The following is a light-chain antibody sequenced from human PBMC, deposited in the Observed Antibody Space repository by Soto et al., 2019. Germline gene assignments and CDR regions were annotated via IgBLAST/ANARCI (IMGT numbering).Light chain of an antibody. CDR2: QVT. V-gene: IGLV2-14*01. J-gene: IGLJ2*01. Sequence: QSALTQPASVSGSPGQSITISCTGTSSDVGNYNFVSWYQHHAGTAPKLIIYQVTNRPSGVSDRFSGSKSGDTASLTISGLQAEDEADYYCTSYTAFSTDILFVGGTKLTVL. CDR1: SSDVGNYNF. CDR3: TSYTAFSTDIL.